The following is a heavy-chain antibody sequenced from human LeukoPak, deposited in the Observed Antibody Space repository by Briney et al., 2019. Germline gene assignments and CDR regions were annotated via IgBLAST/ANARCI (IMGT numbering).Heavy chain of an antibody. D-gene: IGHD3-3*01. V-gene: IGHV1-69*05. CDR1: GGTFSSYA. CDR2: IIPIFGTA. Sequence: SVKVSCKASGGTFSSYAISWVRQAPGQGLEWMGGIIPIFGTANYAQKFQGRVTITTDESTSTAYMELSSLRSEDTAVYYCARDGYDFWSGGDYWGQGTLVTVSS. CDR3: ARDGYDFWSGGDY. J-gene: IGHJ4*02.